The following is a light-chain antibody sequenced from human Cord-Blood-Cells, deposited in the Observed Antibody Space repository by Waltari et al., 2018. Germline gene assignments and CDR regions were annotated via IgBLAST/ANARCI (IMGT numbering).Light chain of an antibody. CDR2: DVS. CDR1: SSDVVCYNY. Sequence: QSALTQPRPVSGSPGQSVTISCTGTSSDVVCYNYVSWYQQHPGKVPKLMIYDVSKRPSRVPDRFSGSKSGNTASLTISGLQAEDEADYYCCSYAGSYTWVFGGGTKLTVL. V-gene: IGLV2-11*01. CDR3: CSYAGSYTWV. J-gene: IGLJ3*02.